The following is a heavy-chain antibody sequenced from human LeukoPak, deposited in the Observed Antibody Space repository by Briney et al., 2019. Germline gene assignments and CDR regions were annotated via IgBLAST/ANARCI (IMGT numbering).Heavy chain of an antibody. Sequence: TGGSLRLSCAASGFTFSSYAMHWVRQAPGKGLEWVAVISYDGSNKYYADSVKGRFTISRDNSKNTLYLQMNSLRAEDTAVYYCAREDLGYCSSTSCTDAFDIWGQGTMVTVSS. CDR3: AREDLGYCSSTSCTDAFDI. CDR1: GFTFSSYA. D-gene: IGHD2-2*01. CDR2: ISYDGSNK. V-gene: IGHV3-30-3*01. J-gene: IGHJ3*02.